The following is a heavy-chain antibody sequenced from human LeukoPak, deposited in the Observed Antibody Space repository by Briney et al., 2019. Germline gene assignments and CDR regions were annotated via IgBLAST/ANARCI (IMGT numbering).Heavy chain of an antibody. D-gene: IGHD4-17*01. V-gene: IGHV4-39*01. CDR3: ARLAYGDKPHALGPNDY. J-gene: IGHJ4*02. CDR1: GGSISSSSYY. Sequence: SETLSLTCTVSGGSISSSSYYWGWIRQPPGKGLEWIGSIYYSGSTYYNPSLKSRVTISVDASKNQFSLKLSSVTAADTAVYYCARLAYGDKPHALGPNDYWGQGTLVTVSS. CDR2: IYYSGST.